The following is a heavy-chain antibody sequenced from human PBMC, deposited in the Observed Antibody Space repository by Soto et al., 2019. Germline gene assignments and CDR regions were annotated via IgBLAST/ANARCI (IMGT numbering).Heavy chain of an antibody. V-gene: IGHV3-30*04. D-gene: IGHD1-7*01. CDR1: GFTFSFYA. Sequence: GGSLRLSCAASGFTFSFYAMHWVRQAPGKGLEWVAVVSYNGRNKHYVDSVKGRFTISRDNSQDTLYLQMYSLRPDDTAVYYCARPAKNGAGSNFYFDSWGQGTLVTVSS. CDR2: VSYNGRNK. CDR3: ARPAKNGAGSNFYFDS. J-gene: IGHJ4*02.